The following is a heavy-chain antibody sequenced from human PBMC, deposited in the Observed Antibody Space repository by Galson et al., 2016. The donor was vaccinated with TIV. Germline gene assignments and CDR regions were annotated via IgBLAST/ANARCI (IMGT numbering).Heavy chain of an antibody. V-gene: IGHV3-48*04. J-gene: IGHJ4*02. D-gene: IGHD5-12*01. Sequence: LRLSCAGSGFPFRDYWMTWVRQAPGKGLEWISYISDSRTTIYYADSVKGRFTISRDNAKNSLYLQMNGLRAEDTAVYYCARVRFTGYGRFDYWGQGTVVTVSS. CDR2: ISDSRTTI. CDR1: GFPFRDYW. CDR3: ARVRFTGYGRFDY.